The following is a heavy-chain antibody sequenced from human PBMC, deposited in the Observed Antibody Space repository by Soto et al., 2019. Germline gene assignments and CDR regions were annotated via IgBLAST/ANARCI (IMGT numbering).Heavy chain of an antibody. J-gene: IGHJ4*02. CDR1: GGSISSSSYY. Sequence: SETLSLTCTVSGGSISSSSYYWGWIRQPPGKGLEWIGSIYYSGSTYYNPSLKSRVTISVDTSKNQFSLKLSSVTAADTAVYYCAREGGGSTHPPSDYWGQGTLVTVSS. V-gene: IGHV4-39*02. D-gene: IGHD5-12*01. CDR3: AREGGGSTHPPSDY. CDR2: IYYSGST.